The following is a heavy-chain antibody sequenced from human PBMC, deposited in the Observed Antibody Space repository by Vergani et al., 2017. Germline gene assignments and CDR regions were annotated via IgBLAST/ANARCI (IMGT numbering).Heavy chain of an antibody. CDR3: ARGTSFSNWNPFDY. Sequence: EVQLVESGGGLVQPGGSLRLSCGASGFTFSSYEMNWVRQTPGKGLEWVSFISSSGSTIYYEDSVKGRFTISRDNAKNSLYLQMNSLRAEDTAVYYCARGTSFSNWNPFDYWGQGTLVTVSS. J-gene: IGHJ4*02. CDR2: ISSSGSTI. V-gene: IGHV3-48*03. CDR1: GFTFSSYE. D-gene: IGHD1-20*01.